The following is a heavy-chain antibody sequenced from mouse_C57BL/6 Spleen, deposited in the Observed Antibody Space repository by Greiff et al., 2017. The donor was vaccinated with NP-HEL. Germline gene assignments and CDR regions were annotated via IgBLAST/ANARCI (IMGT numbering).Heavy chain of an antibody. CDR2: IDPSDSYT. Sequence: QFQLQQPGAELVKPGASVKLSCKASGYTFTSYWMQWVKQRPGQGLEWIGEIDPSDSYTNYNQKFKGKATLTVDTSSSTAYMQLSSLTSEDSAVYYCARSPDYDGYAMDYWGQGTSVTVSS. CDR1: GYTFTSYW. J-gene: IGHJ4*01. CDR3: ARSPDYDGYAMDY. V-gene: IGHV1-50*01. D-gene: IGHD2-4*01.